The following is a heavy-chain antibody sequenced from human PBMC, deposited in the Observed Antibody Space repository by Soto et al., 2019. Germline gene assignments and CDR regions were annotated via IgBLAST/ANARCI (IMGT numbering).Heavy chain of an antibody. CDR1: GYSFTNYW. D-gene: IGHD3-10*01. CDR2: IDPSDSYT. J-gene: IGHJ4*02. Sequence: GESLKISCEASGYSFTNYWINWVRQMPGKGLEWMGRIDPSDSYTHYSPSFQGQVTISAGTSTKTAYLQWSSLKASDTAIYYCARLPQFLWFRALTSRAYYFNYWGPGTLVTVSS. CDR3: ARLPQFLWFRALTSRAYYFNY. V-gene: IGHV5-10-1*04.